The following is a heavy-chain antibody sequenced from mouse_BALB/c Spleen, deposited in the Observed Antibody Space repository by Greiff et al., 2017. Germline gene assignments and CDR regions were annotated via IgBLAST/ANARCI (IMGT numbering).Heavy chain of an antibody. CDR3: ARGGDGNPYYYAMDY. CDR2: IWAGGST. D-gene: IGHD2-1*01. J-gene: IGHJ4*01. V-gene: IGHV2-9*02. Sequence: QVQLKESGPGLVAPSQSLSITCTVSGFSLTSYGVHWVRQPPGKGLEWLGVIWAGGSTNYNSALMSRLSISKDNSKSQVFLKMNSLQTDDTAMYYCARGGDGNPYYYAMDYWGQGTSVTVSS. CDR1: GFSLTSYG.